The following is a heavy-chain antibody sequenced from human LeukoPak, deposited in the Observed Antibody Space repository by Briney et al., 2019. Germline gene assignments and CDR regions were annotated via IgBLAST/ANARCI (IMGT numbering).Heavy chain of an antibody. V-gene: IGHV1-2*02. CDR3: ARDRGVITSRWYYYGMDV. D-gene: IGHD3-10*01. CDR1: GYTFTHYY. CDR2: FNPNSGGT. Sequence: EASVKVSCKASGYTFTHYYIHWVRQAPGQGLEWMGCFNPNSGGTNYAQKFQGRVTMTRDTSISTAYMELSRLRPDATAVYYCARDRGVITSRWYYYGMDVWGQGTTVTVSS. J-gene: IGHJ6*02.